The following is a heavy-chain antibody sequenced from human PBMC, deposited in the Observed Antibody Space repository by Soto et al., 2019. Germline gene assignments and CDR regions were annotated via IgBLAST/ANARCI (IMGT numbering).Heavy chain of an antibody. CDR3: ARGLDGSGNYYTDY. CDR1: GYPFSSIG. CDR2: ISPYNRNT. D-gene: IGHD3-10*01. V-gene: IGHV1-18*01. J-gene: IGHJ4*02. Sequence: ASVKVSCKASGYPFSSIGISWVRQAPGQGLEWMGWISPYNRNTYYAQRLQGRVTMTTDTSTSTAYMELRSLRSDDTAVYFCARGLDGSGNYYTDYWGQGTLVTVSS.